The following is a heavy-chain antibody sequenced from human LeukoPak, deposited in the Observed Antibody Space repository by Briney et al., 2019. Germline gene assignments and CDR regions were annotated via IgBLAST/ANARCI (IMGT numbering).Heavy chain of an antibody. Sequence: SETLSLTCTVSGGSISSGGYYWSWIRQHPGKGLEWIGYISYSGSTFYKPSLTSRVTISVDRSKNQFSLKLTSVTAADTAVYYCARDPRPNGPGSGGIDYWGQGTLVTVSS. D-gene: IGHD3-10*01. CDR2: ISYSGST. CDR1: GGSISSGGYY. V-gene: IGHV4-31*03. J-gene: IGHJ4*02. CDR3: ARDPRPNGPGSGGIDY.